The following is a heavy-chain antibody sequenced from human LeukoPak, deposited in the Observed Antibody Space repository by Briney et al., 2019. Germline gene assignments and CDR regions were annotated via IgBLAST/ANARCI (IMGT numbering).Heavy chain of an antibody. V-gene: IGHV3-15*01. J-gene: IGHJ3*02. Sequence: AGSLRLSCEAAGFSFTNTWMSCVRQAPGKGLEWVGRVKSKAADGTKDYAAPVQGRLTISRDDSKNTLSLRMNSLTTEDTAVYYCATEGGSGSYCGGDAFDMWGQGTMVTVSS. D-gene: IGHD3-10*01. CDR1: GFSFTNTW. CDR3: ATEGGSGSYCGGDAFDM. CDR2: VKSKAADGTK.